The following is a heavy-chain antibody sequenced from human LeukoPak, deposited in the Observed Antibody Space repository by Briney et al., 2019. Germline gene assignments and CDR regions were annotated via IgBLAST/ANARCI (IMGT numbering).Heavy chain of an antibody. J-gene: IGHJ4*02. D-gene: IGHD6-19*01. CDR2: INQGGSLN. CDR3: ARFGYSGWNLEY. Sequence: GGSLRLSCAASGFSFRDFWMSWVRQSPGKGLEWVASINQGGSLNCYVGSVKGRFTISRDDAKSSLYVRMDSLRDEDTAVYYCARFGYSGWNLEYWGQGTLVTVSS. V-gene: IGHV3-7*01. CDR1: GFSFRDFW.